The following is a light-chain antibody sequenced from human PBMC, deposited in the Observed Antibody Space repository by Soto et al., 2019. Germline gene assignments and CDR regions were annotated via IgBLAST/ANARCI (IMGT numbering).Light chain of an antibody. J-gene: IGKJ3*01. V-gene: IGKV3-20*01. CDR1: QSVRSSY. CDR2: GTS. CDR3: QQYGSSRGFT. Sequence: EIVLTQSPGTLSLSPGERATLSCRASQSVRSSYVAWYQQKPGQAPRLLIYGTSSRATGVPDRFSGSGSGTAFTLTISRLEPEDFAVYYCQQYGSSRGFTFGPGSKVDFK.